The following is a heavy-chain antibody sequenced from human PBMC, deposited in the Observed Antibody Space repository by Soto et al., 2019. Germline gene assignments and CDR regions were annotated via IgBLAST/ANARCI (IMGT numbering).Heavy chain of an antibody. D-gene: IGHD6-6*01. CDR1: GGTFSSYA. V-gene: IGHV1-69*01. J-gene: IGHJ6*02. CDR3: ARGIAARGRAVVDYYSGMDV. Sequence: QVQLVQSGAEVKKPGSSVKVSCKASGGTFSSYAISWVRQAPGQGLEWMGGIIPIFGTANYAQKFQGRVTITADESTSTAYMELSSLRSEDTAVYYCARGIAARGRAVVDYYSGMDVWGQGTTVTVSS. CDR2: IIPIFGTA.